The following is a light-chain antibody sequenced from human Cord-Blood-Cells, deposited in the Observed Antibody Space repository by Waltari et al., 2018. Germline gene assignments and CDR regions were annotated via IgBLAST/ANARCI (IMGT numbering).Light chain of an antibody. Sequence: QSALTQPPSASGSPGQSVTISCTGTSSDVGGYNYVSCYQQHPGKAHKLMIYEVSKRPSGVPDRFSGSKSGNTASLTVSGLQAEDEADYYCSSYAGNNNYVVFGGGTKLTVL. V-gene: IGLV2-8*01. CDR2: EVS. CDR3: SSYAGNNNYVV. CDR1: SSDVGGYNY. J-gene: IGLJ2*01.